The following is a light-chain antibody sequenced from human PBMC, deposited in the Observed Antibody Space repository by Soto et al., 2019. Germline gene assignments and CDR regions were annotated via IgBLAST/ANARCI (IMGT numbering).Light chain of an antibody. CDR1: QSVSSSY. CDR2: GAS. Sequence: EIVLTQSPGTLSLSPGERATLSCRASQSVSSSYLAWYQQQPGQAPRLLIYGASSRATGLPDRFSGSGSGTEFTLTISRLAPEDFAVYYYQQYGSPPQTFGQRTRLEIK. CDR3: QQYGSPPQT. J-gene: IGKJ5*01. V-gene: IGKV3-20*01.